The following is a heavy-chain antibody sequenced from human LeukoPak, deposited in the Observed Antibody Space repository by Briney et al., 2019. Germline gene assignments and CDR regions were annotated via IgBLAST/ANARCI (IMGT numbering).Heavy chain of an antibody. CDR1: GYSISSGYY. D-gene: IGHD6-13*01. CDR3: AGQGGSSSPYYFYYMDV. J-gene: IGHJ6*03. CDR2: IFHSGST. V-gene: IGHV4-38-2*01. Sequence: SETLSLTCAVSGYSISSGYYWGWFREPPGKGLEWIACIFHSGSTYYNPSLKSRVTMSVDTSKNHFSLRLTSLTAADTAVYYCAGQGGSSSPYYFYYMDVWGKGTTVTLSS.